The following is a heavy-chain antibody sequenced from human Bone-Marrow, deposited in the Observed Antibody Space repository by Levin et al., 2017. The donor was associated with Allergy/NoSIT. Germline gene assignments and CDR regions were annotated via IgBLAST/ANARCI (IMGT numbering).Heavy chain of an antibody. CDR2: ISYSGSP. Sequence: SETLSLTCTVSGDSLTSTSYYWGWIRQAPGKGLEWIGSISYSGSPYYSPSLMSRVTMSVDTSKNQFSLRLSSVTAADTAVYFCARHTTVTTDYFGSWGQGTLVTVSS. J-gene: IGHJ4*02. V-gene: IGHV4-39*01. CDR3: ARHTTVTTDYFGS. D-gene: IGHD4-17*01. CDR1: GDSLTSTSYY.